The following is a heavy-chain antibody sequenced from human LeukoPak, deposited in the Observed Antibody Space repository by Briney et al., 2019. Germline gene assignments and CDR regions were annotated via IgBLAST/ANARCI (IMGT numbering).Heavy chain of an antibody. CDR3: ARGATISETGYFDF. CDR2: IDHRGDT. CDR1: GGSFSRYY. Sequence: PSETLPLTCAVYGGSFSRYYWSWIPQSPGKGLEWIAEIDHRGDTNYNPSVKGRVTISVDTSKNQFSLKVRSLSAADTAVYYCARGATISETGYFDFWGQGTLVTVSS. V-gene: IGHV4-34*01. D-gene: IGHD5-24*01. J-gene: IGHJ4*03.